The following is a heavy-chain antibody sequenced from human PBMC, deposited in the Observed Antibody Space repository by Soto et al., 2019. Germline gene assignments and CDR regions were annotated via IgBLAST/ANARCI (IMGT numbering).Heavy chain of an antibody. D-gene: IGHD3-22*01. CDR1: GYTFTSYG. V-gene: IGHV1-18*01. Sequence: ASVKVSCKASGYTFTSYGISWVRQAPGQGLEWMGWISAYNGNTNYAQKLQGRVTMTTDTSTSTAYMELRSLRSDDTAVYYCARGPDYYDSSGYVDYWGQGTLVTSPQ. CDR3: ARGPDYYDSSGYVDY. J-gene: IGHJ4*02. CDR2: ISAYNGNT.